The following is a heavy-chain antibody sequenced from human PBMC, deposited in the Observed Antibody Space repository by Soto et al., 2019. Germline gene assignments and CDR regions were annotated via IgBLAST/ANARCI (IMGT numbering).Heavy chain of an antibody. Sequence: SETLSLTCTVSGGSISSYYWSRIRQPPGKGLEWIGYIYYSGSTNYNPSLKSRVTISVDTSKNQFSLKLSSVTAADTAVYYCARGGSGSYIYYYYGMDVWGQGTTVTSP. V-gene: IGHV4-59*01. CDR2: IYYSGST. J-gene: IGHJ6*02. CDR1: GGSISSYY. D-gene: IGHD3-10*01. CDR3: ARGGSGSYIYYYYGMDV.